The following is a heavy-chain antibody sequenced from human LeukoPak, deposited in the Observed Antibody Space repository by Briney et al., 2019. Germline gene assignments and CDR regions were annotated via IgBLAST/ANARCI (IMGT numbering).Heavy chain of an antibody. CDR3: ARGLGYCSSTSCYTRAPLDY. V-gene: IGHV4-34*01. Sequence: SETLSLTCAVYGGSFSGYYWSWIRQPPGKGLEWIGEINHSGSTNYNPSLKSRVTISVDTSKNQFSLKLSSETAADTAVYYCARGLGYCSSTSCYTRAPLDYWGQGTLVTVSS. J-gene: IGHJ4*02. CDR1: GGSFSGYY. D-gene: IGHD2-2*02. CDR2: INHSGST.